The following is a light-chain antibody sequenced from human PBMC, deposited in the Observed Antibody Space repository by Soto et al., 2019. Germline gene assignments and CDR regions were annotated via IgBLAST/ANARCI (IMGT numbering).Light chain of an antibody. CDR3: QQYYSYPLT. CDR1: QGISSY. Sequence: AIRMTQSPSSFSASTGDRVTITCRASQGISSYLALYQQKPAKAPKLLIYAASTLQSGVPARFYGGGSMTDFTLTISCLQFEDFATYYCQQYYSYPLTFGGGTKVEIK. CDR2: AAS. J-gene: IGKJ4*01. V-gene: IGKV1-8*01.